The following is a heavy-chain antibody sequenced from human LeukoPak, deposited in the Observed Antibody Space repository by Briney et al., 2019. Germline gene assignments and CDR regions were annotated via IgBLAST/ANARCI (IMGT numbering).Heavy chain of an antibody. CDR1: GGSISSSSYY. V-gene: IGHV4-39*07. J-gene: IGHJ3*02. CDR3: ARDKPPQWLVQGGAFDI. D-gene: IGHD6-19*01. Sequence: SETLSLTCTVSGGSISSSSYYWGWIRQPPGKGLEWIGSIYYSGSTYYNPSLKSRVTISVDTSKNQFSLKLSSVTAADTAVYYCARDKPPQWLVQGGAFDIWGQGTMVTVSS. CDR2: IYYSGST.